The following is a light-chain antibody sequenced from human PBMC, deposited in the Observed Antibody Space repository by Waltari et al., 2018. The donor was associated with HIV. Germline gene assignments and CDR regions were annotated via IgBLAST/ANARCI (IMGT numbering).Light chain of an antibody. CDR2: AAS. CDR3: QQLNSSSWT. CDR1: QGISSY. V-gene: IGKV1-9*01. J-gene: IGKJ1*01. Sequence: DIQLTQSPSFLSASVGDRVTITCRASQGISSYLAWYQQKPGKAPKLLIYAASTLQSGVPSKFSGSRSGTEFTLTISSLQPEDFATYYCQQLNSSSWTFGQGTKVEIK.